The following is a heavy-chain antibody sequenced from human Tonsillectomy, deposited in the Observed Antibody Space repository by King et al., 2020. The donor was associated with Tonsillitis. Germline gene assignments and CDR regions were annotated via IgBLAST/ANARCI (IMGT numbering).Heavy chain of an antibody. D-gene: IGHD1-26*01. Sequence: EVQLVESGGGLVQPGRSLRLSCAASGFTFDDYAMHWVRQAPGKGLEWVSGISWNSGSIGYADSVKGRFTISRDNAKNSLYLQMNSLRAEDTALYYCAKGSNSGSYLNYFDYWGQGTLVTVSS. CDR1: GFTFDDYA. CDR3: AKGSNSGSYLNYFDY. J-gene: IGHJ4*02. V-gene: IGHV3-9*01. CDR2: ISWNSGSI.